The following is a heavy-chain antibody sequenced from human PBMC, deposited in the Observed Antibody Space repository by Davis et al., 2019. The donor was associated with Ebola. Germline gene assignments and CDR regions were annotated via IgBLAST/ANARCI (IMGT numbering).Heavy chain of an antibody. J-gene: IGHJ6*04. V-gene: IGHV1-18*01. CDR1: GYTFTSYG. Sequence: AASVKVSCKASGYTFTSYGISWVRQAPGQGLEWMGWISAYNGNTNYAQKLQGRVTMTTDTSTSTAYMELRSLRAEDTAVYYCARQYYYGSGSDNGMDVWGKGTTVTVSS. CDR3: ARQYYYGSGSDNGMDV. CDR2: ISAYNGNT. D-gene: IGHD3-10*01.